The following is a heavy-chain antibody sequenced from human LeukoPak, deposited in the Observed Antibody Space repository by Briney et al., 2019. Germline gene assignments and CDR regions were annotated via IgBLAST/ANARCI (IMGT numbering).Heavy chain of an antibody. J-gene: IGHJ6*02. CDR2: IYTSGST. CDR1: GGSISSYY. D-gene: IGHD3-10*01. Sequence: PSETLSLTCTVSGGSISSYYWTWIRQPAGKGLEWIGRIYTSGSTDYNPSLKSRVTISVDTSKNQFSLKLSSVTAADTAVYYCARLSLRANYYYYGMDVWGQGTTVTVSS. V-gene: IGHV4-4*07. CDR3: ARLSLRANYYYYGMDV.